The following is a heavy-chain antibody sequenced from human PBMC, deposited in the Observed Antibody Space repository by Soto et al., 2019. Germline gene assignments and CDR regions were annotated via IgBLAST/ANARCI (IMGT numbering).Heavy chain of an antibody. CDR2: IIPIFGTA. CDR1: GGTFSSYA. V-gene: IGHV1-69*13. J-gene: IGHJ4*02. Sequence: ASVKVSCKASGGTFSSYAISWVRQAPGQGLEWMGGIIPIFGTANYAQKFQGRVTITADESTSTAYMELSSLRSEDTAVYYCARAVNVLMVYATFDYWGQGTLVTVSS. D-gene: IGHD2-8*01. CDR3: ARAVNVLMVYATFDY.